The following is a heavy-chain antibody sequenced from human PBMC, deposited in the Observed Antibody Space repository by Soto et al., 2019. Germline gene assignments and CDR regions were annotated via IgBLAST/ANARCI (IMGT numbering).Heavy chain of an antibody. Sequence: QVQLVQSGAEVKKPGPRWRFPSKPSGAPSAPSATAWFHRPPGQGLGGRGEVNPIFGTTNFAQKFQGRVTITADKSTTTAYMELSSLTSKDTAVYYCARGGIVATIDYWGQGTLVTVSS. J-gene: IGHJ4*02. D-gene: IGHD5-12*01. CDR2: VNPIFGTT. CDR1: GAPSAPSA. CDR3: ARGGIVATIDY. V-gene: IGHV1-69*06.